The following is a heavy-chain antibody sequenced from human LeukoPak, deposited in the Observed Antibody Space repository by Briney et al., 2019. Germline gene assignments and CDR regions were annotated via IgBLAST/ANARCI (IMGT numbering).Heavy chain of an antibody. CDR1: GYTFTSYG. CDR3: ARVGGGYSSSYYFDY. CDR2: ISAYNGNT. V-gene: IGHV1-18*01. J-gene: IGHJ4*02. Sequence: GASVTVSCKASGYTFTSYGISWVRQAPGQGLEWMGWISAYNGNTNYAQKLQGRVTMTTDTSTSTAYMELRSLRSDDTAVYYCARVGGGYSSSYYFDYWGQGTLVTVSS. D-gene: IGHD6-13*01.